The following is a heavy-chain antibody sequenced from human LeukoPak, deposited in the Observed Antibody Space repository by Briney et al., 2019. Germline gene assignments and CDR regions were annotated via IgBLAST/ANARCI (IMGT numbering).Heavy chain of an antibody. V-gene: IGHV4-30-2*01. J-gene: IGHJ4*02. Sequence: EPSETLSLTCTVSGGSISSGGYSWSWIRQPPGKGLEWIGYIYHSGSTYYNPSLKSRVTISVDRSKNQFSLKLSSVTAADTAVYYCASLRQLGPLLFDYWGQGTLVTVSS. CDR3: ASLRQLGPLLFDY. CDR1: GGSISSGGYS. D-gene: IGHD6-13*01. CDR2: IYHSGST.